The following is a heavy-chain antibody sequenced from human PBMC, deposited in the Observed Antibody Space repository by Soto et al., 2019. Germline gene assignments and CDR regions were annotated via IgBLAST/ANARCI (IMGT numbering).Heavy chain of an antibody. CDR2: ISGSGGST. J-gene: IGHJ6*02. V-gene: IGHV3-23*01. Sequence: GGSMRLSCAASGFTFSSYAMSWVRQAPGKGLEWVSAISGSGGSTYYADSVKGRFTISRDNSKNTLYLQMNSLRAEDTAVYYCAKVRKAPVYGMDVWGQGTTVTVSS. CDR1: GFTFSSYA. CDR3: AKVRKAPVYGMDV.